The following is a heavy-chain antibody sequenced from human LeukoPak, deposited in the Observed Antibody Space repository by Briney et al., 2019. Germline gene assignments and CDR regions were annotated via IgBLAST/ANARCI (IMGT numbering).Heavy chain of an antibody. CDR2: ISYDGSNK. CDR3: VKEPHYYYDSSGYYDY. J-gene: IGHJ4*02. D-gene: IGHD3-22*01. CDR1: GFTFSSYG. V-gene: IGHV3-30*18. Sequence: GGSLRLSCEASGFTFSSYGIHWVRQAPGKGLEWVAVISYDGSNKYYADSVKGRFTISRDNSKNTLYLQMNSLRAEDTAVYYCVKEPHYYYDSSGYYDYWGQGTLVTVSS.